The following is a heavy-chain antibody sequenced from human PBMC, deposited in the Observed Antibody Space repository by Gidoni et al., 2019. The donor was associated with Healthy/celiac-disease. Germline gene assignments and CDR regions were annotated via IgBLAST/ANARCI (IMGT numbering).Heavy chain of an antibody. Sequence: QVQLVQSGAEVPNPVSSVTVSCKASGCHFSSYAISWVRQAPGQGLEWMGLLIPILGIANYAQKCQGRVTITADKATSTAYMEWSRLRSEDTAVEYWERDGLKQDYGREADYWGQGTLVTVSS. V-gene: IGHV1-69*04. D-gene: IGHD4-17*01. J-gene: IGHJ4*02. CDR3: ERDGLKQDYGREADY. CDR1: GCHFSSYA. CDR2: LIPILGIA.